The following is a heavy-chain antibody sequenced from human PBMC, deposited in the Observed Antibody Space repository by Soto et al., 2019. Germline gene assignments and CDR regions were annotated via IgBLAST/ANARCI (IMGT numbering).Heavy chain of an antibody. D-gene: IGHD2-8*01. V-gene: IGHV1-24*01. CDR3: ATLTPYCTNGVCTFDY. J-gene: IGHJ4*02. Sequence: ASVKVSCKVSGYTLTELSMHWVRQAPGEGLEWMGGFDPEDGETIYAQKFQGRVTMTEDTSTDTAYMELSSLRSEDTAVYYCATLTPYCTNGVCTFDYWGQGTLVTVSS. CDR2: FDPEDGET. CDR1: GYTLTELS.